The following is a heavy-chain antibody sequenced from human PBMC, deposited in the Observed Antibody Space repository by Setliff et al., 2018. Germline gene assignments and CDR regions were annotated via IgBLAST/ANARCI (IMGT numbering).Heavy chain of an antibody. V-gene: IGHV1-69*05. J-gene: IGHJ5*02. Sequence: ASVKVSCKASGGTFRSYGISWVRQAPGQGLERMGGIIPIFGSANYARKFQDRVTITTDESTSTAYMELDSLRSEDTAVYYCARSPAVLGIVYLDPWGQGTLVTVSS. CDR1: GGTFRSYG. CDR2: IIPIFGSA. D-gene: IGHD2-15*01. CDR3: ARSPAVLGIVYLDP.